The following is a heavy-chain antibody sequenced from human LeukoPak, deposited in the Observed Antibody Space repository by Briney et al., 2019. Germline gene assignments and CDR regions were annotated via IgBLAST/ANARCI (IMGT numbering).Heavy chain of an antibody. D-gene: IGHD6-13*01. J-gene: IGHJ4*02. CDR1: GFTFTTFW. V-gene: IGHV3-74*01. CDR3: ARDKLPGYSSSWDAHIFDY. Sequence: PGGSLRLSCAPSGFTFTTFWMHWVRQAPGKGLVWVSRINHDGSSTNYADSVKGRFTISRDNAKNTVYLQMNSLRVEDTAVYYCARDKLPGYSSSWDAHIFDYRGQGTLVTVSS. CDR2: INHDGSST.